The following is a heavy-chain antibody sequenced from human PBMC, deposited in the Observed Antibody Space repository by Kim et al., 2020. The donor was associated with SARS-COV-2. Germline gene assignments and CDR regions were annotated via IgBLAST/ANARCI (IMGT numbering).Heavy chain of an antibody. V-gene: IGHV3-23*01. CDR3: AKVAAHYYGMDV. Sequence: YAASVKSRSPISRDNSKSTLYLQMNSLRAEDTAVYYCAKVAAHYYGMDVWGQGTTVTVSS. D-gene: IGHD6-6*01. J-gene: IGHJ6*02.